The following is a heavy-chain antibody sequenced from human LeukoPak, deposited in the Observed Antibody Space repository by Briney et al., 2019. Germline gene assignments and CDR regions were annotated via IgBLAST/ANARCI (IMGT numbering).Heavy chain of an antibody. CDR2: ITTSGSTT. CDR1: GFTFSSYG. V-gene: IGHV3-48*04. CDR3: ASFQKTFDY. J-gene: IGHJ4*02. Sequence: GGSLRLSCAASGFTFSSYGMHGVRQPPGKGLEWVSYITTSGSTTYYADSVKGRFTISRDNAKNSLYLQMNSLRAEDTAVYYCASFQKTFDYWGQGTLVTVSS.